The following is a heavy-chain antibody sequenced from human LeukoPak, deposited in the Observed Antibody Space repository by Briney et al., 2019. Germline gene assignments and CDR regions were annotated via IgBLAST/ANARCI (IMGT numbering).Heavy chain of an antibody. J-gene: IGHJ4*02. V-gene: IGHV5-51*01. Sequence: GESLKISCKGSGYSFTSYWIGWVRQLPGKGLEWMGIIYPGDSDTRYSPSFQGQVTISADKSISNASLQWSSLKASDTAMYYCARFGSGYEGYFDYWGQGTLVTVSS. CDR3: ARFGSGYEGYFDY. CDR2: IYPGDSDT. CDR1: GYSFTSYW. D-gene: IGHD5-12*01.